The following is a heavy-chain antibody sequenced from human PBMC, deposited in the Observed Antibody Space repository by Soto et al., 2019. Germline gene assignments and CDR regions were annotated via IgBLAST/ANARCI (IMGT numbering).Heavy chain of an antibody. J-gene: IGHJ5*02. D-gene: IGHD2-15*01. V-gene: IGHV3-23*01. Sequence: SGFTFSSYAMSWFRQALGKGLKWVSAISGSGGSTYYADSVKGRFTISRDNSKNTLYLQMNSLRAEDTAVYYCAKATLSAPWFDPWGQGTLVTVSS. CDR2: ISGSGGST. CDR3: AKATLSAPWFDP. CDR1: GFTFSSYA.